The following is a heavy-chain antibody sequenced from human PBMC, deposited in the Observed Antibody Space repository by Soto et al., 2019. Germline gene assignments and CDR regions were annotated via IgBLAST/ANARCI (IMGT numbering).Heavy chain of an antibody. Sequence: PGGSLRLSCAASGFTFSSYWMSWVRQAPGKGLEWVANIKQDGSEKYYVDSVKGRFTISRDNAKNSLYLQMNSLRAEDTAVYYCASQYTPILYYYYGMDVWGQGTTVTVSS. J-gene: IGHJ6*02. CDR1: GFTFSSYW. CDR3: ASQYTPILYYYYGMDV. CDR2: IKQDGSEK. D-gene: IGHD2-2*02. V-gene: IGHV3-7*05.